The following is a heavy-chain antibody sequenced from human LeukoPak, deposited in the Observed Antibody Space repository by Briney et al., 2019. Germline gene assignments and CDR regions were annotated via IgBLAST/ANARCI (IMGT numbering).Heavy chain of an antibody. CDR3: ARHNKTPTYYYGSGSYFDS. V-gene: IGHV4-59*08. CDR2: IHYRGSP. J-gene: IGHJ4*02. CDR1: GGSINTYY. D-gene: IGHD3-10*01. Sequence: PSETLSLTCTVAGGSINTYYWSWIRQPPGKGLEWIGNIHYRGSPNYNPSLKSRVTISVDTSNNQFSLKLRSVTAADTAVYYCARHNKTPTYYYGSGSYFDSWGQGTLVTVSS.